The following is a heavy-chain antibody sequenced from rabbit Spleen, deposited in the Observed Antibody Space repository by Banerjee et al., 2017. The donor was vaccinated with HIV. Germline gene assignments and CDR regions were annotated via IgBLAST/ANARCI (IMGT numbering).Heavy chain of an antibody. CDR3: ARDAGTSFSTYGMDL. J-gene: IGHJ6*01. Sequence: QEQLVESRGGLVKPGGSLKLSCTASGFSFSNNGMCWVRQAPGKGLEWIACIEAGSSGFTYFANWAKGRFTISKTSSTTVTLQMTSLTAADTATYFCARDAGTSFSTYGMDLWGPGTLVTVS. CDR2: IEAGSSGFT. V-gene: IGHV1S45*01. D-gene: IGHD8-1*01. CDR1: GFSFSNNG.